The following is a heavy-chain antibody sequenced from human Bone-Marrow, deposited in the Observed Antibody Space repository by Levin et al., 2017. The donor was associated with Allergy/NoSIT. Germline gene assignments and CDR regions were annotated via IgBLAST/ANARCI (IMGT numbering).Heavy chain of an antibody. CDR1: GFTVSSNY. D-gene: IGHD2-15*01. V-gene: IGHV3-53*01. J-gene: IGHJ4*02. Sequence: GESLKISCAASGFTVSSNYMSWVRQAPGKGLEWVSVIYSGGSTYYADSVKGRFTISRDNSKNTLYLQMNSLRAEDTAVYYCARGYCSGGSCGPFGYWGQGTLVTVSS. CDR3: ARGYCSGGSCGPFGY. CDR2: IYSGGST.